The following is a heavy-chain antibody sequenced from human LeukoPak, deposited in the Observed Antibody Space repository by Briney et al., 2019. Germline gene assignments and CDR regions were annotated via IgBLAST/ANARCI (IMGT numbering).Heavy chain of an antibody. J-gene: IGHJ6*03. CDR1: GFTFSDFP. D-gene: IGHD2-21*01. Sequence: GGSLRLSCTASGFTFSDFPIHWVRQAPGKGLEWVAVIGPDGNNKYYAEFVKGRFTISRDNSKKTLNLQMISLRPEDTAVYYCARGFEKIPGHYYYLDVWGTGTTVTVSS. V-gene: IGHV3-30*04. CDR3: ARGFEKIPGHYYYLDV. CDR2: IGPDGNNK.